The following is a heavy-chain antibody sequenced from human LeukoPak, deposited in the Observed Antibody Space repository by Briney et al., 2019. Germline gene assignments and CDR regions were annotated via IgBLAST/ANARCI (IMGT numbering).Heavy chain of an antibody. J-gene: IGHJ4*02. V-gene: IGHV3-21*01. CDR3: ARDLSVGAKPDLGFDY. CDR2: ISSSSSYI. CDR1: GFTFSSYS. Sequence: KPGGSLRLSCAASGFTFSSYSMNWVRQAPGKGLEWVSSISSSSSYIYYADSVKGRFTISRDNAKNSLYLQMNSLRAEDTAVYYCARDLSVGAKPDLGFDYWGQGTLATVSS. D-gene: IGHD1-26*01.